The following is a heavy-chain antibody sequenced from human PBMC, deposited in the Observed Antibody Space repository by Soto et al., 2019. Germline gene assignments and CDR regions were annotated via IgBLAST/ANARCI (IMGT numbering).Heavy chain of an antibody. CDR3: ARVSPDIIAAAGTNYYYYYYYMDV. D-gene: IGHD6-13*01. CDR2: ISGSSGST. Sequence: PGGSLRLSCAASGFTFSSYAMSWVRQAPGKGLEWVSAISGSSGSTYYADSVKGRFTISRDNAKNTLYLQMNSLRAEDTAVYYCARVSPDIIAAAGTNYYYYYYYMDVWGKGTTVTVSS. CDR1: GFTFSSYA. V-gene: IGHV3-23*01. J-gene: IGHJ6*03.